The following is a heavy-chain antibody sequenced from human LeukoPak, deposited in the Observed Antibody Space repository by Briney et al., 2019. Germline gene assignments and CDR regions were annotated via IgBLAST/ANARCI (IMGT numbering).Heavy chain of an antibody. CDR2: IYTSGST. CDR1: GGSISSYY. CDR3: ARGGAYCSSTSCPWLWFDP. J-gene: IGHJ5*02. D-gene: IGHD2-2*01. Sequence: SETLSLTCTVSGGSISSYYWSWIRQPAGKGLEWIGRIYTSGSTNYNPSLKSRVTISVDTSKNQFSLKLSSVTAADTAVYYCARGGAYCSSTSCPWLWFDPWGQGTLVTVSS. V-gene: IGHV4-4*07.